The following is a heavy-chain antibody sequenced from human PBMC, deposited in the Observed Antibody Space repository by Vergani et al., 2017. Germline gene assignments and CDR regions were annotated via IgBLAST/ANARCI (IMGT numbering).Heavy chain of an antibody. D-gene: IGHD5-12*01. V-gene: IGHV1-58*02. CDR3: AADSGYDSLSYYYGMDV. J-gene: IGHJ6*02. CDR2: IVVGSGNT. CDR1: GFTFTSSA. Sequence: QMQLVQSGPEVKKPGTSVKVSCKASGFTFTSSAMQWVRQARGQRLEWIGWIVVGSGNTNYAQKFQERVTITRDMSTSTTYMELSSLRSEDTAVYYCAADSGYDSLSYYYGMDVWGQGTTVTVSS.